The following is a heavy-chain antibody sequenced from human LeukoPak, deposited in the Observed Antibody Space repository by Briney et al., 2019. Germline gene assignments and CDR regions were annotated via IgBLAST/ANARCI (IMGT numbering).Heavy chain of an antibody. CDR2: IKQDGSEK. D-gene: IGHD3-3*01. CDR3: ARDHFSYYDFWSGSPLYMDV. V-gene: IGHV3-7*01. Sequence: GGSLRLSCAASGFTFSSYWMSWVRQAPGKGLEWVANIKQDGSEKYYVDSVKGRFTISRDNAKNSLYLQMNSLRAEDTAVYYCARDHFSYYDFWSGSPLYMDVWGKGTTVTVSS. CDR1: GFTFSSYW. J-gene: IGHJ6*03.